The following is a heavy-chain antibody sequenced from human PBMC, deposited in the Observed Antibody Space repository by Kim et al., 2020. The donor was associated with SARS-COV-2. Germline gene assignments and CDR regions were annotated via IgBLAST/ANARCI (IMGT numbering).Heavy chain of an antibody. CDR3: ARGEAYSSSFSGGGYSYGYRKTEYYYYGMDV. CDR1: GDSVSSNSAA. Sequence: SQTLSLTCAISGDSVSSNSAAWNWIRQSPSRGLEWLGRTYYRSKWYNDYAVSVKSRITINPDTSKNQFSLQLNSVTPEDTAVYYCARGEAYSSSFSGGGYSYGYRKTEYYYYGMDVWGQGTTVTVSS. CDR2: TYYRSKWYN. V-gene: IGHV6-1*01. D-gene: IGHD5-18*01. J-gene: IGHJ6*02.